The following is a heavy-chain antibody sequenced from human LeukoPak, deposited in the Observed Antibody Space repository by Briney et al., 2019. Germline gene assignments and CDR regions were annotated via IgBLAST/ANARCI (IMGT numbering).Heavy chain of an antibody. CDR1: GDSVSSSSTA. V-gene: IGHV6-1*01. Sequence: SQTLSLTCAISGDSVSSSSTAWSWIRQSPSRGLEWLGRTYYRSTWYNDYAVSVKSRISINPDTSKNQFSLQLNSVTPEDTAVYYCARGDYMHVWGRGTTVTVSS. J-gene: IGHJ6*03. CDR2: TYYRSTWYN. CDR3: ARGDYMHV. D-gene: IGHD3-16*01.